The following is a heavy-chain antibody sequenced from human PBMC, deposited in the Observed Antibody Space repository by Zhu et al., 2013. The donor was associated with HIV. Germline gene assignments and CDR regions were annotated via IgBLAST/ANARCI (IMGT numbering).Heavy chain of an antibody. V-gene: IGHV1-18*01. CDR2: ISAYNGNT. CDR1: GYTFTTYG. D-gene: IGHD2-2*01. CDR3: VRGPGYCSSTSCSDFYYYMDV. Sequence: QVQLVQSGAEVKKPGASVKVSCKASGYTFTTYGISWVRQAPGQGLEWMGWISAYNGNTNYAQKLQGRVTMTTDTSTSTAYMELRSLRSDDTAVYYCVRGPGYCSSTSCSDFYYYMDVWGKGTTVTV. J-gene: IGHJ6*03.